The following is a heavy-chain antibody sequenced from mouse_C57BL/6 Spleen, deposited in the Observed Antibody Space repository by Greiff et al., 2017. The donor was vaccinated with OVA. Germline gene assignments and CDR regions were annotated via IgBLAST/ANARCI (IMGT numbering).Heavy chain of an antibody. V-gene: IGHV1-82*01. Sequence: VQLQQSGAELVKPGASVTLSCKASGYAFSNSWMHWVKQRPGKGLEWIGAIYPGDGGTDYNEKFKGKAILTADKSSSTAYLQLSSLTSEDSAVYFCARGGYDPPFAYWGQGTLVTVSA. D-gene: IGHD2-3*01. J-gene: IGHJ3*01. CDR3: ARGGYDPPFAY. CDR1: GYAFSNSW. CDR2: IYPGDGGT.